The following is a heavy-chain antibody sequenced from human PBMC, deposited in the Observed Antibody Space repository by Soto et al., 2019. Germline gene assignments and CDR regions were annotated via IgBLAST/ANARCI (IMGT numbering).Heavy chain of an antibody. V-gene: IGHV3-30-3*01. CDR3: AREDESSGYAGTFQH. J-gene: IGHJ1*01. CDR2: ISHDDNNK. CDR1: GFSLSSYV. D-gene: IGHD3-22*01. Sequence: QVQLVESGGGVVQPGRSLRLSCAASGFSLSSYVMHWVRQAPGKGLEWVGLISHDDNNKQYADSVKGRFTISKDNSKNTVFLQMDRLRTEDTAVYYCAREDESSGYAGTFQHWGQGTLVTVSS.